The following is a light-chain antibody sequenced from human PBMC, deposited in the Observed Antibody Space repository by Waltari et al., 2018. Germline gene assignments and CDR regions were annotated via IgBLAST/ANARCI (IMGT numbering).Light chain of an antibody. CDR2: DVS. CDR1: ISDVGVYTY. CDR3: SSYTSNNIWV. Sequence: QSALTQPASVSGSPGQSITISCTGTISDVGVYTYVSWYKQHPGKAPKFMIYDVSQRPSGVSNRFSGSKSGNTASLTISGLQAEDEADYYCSSYTSNNIWVFGGGTKLTVL. J-gene: IGLJ3*02. V-gene: IGLV2-14*01.